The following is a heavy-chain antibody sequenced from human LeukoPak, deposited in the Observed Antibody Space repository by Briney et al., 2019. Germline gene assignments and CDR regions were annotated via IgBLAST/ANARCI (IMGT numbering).Heavy chain of an antibody. J-gene: IGHJ3*02. CDR1: GGSISSGGYS. CDR2: IYHSGST. V-gene: IGHV4-30-2*01. Sequence: SETLSLTCAVSGGSISSGGYSWSWIRQPPGKGLEWIGYIYHSGSTYYNPSLKSRVTISVDRSKNQFSPKLSSVTAADTAVYYCARVRPRDGVIVVVPAAPVDAFDIWGQGTMVTVSS. CDR3: ARVRPRDGVIVVVPAAPVDAFDI. D-gene: IGHD2-2*01.